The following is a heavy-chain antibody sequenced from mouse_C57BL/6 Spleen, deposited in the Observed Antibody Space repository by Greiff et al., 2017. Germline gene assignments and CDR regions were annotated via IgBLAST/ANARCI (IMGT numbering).Heavy chain of an antibody. D-gene: IGHD1-1*02. V-gene: IGHV1-82*01. Sequence: VKLMESGPELVKPGASVKISCKASGYAFSSSWMNWVKQRPGKGLEWIGRIYPGDGDTNYNGKFKGKATLTADKSSSTAYMQLSSLPSEDSAVYFCARNVGSWGAMDYWGQVTSVTVSS. J-gene: IGHJ4*01. CDR2: IYPGDGDT. CDR1: GYAFSSSW. CDR3: ARNVGSWGAMDY.